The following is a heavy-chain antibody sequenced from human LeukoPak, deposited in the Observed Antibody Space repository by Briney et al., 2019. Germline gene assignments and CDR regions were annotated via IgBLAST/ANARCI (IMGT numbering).Heavy chain of an antibody. Sequence: SETLSLTCTVSGGSISSYYWSWIRQPPGKGLEWIGYIYYSGSTNYNPSLKSRVTISVDTSKNQFSLKLRSVTAADTAVYYCARDLRGVHIVEYFDVWGRGTLVTVSS. CDR2: IYYSGST. CDR3: ARDLRGVHIVEYFDV. D-gene: IGHD3-10*01. V-gene: IGHV4-59*12. CDR1: GGSISSYY. J-gene: IGHJ2*01.